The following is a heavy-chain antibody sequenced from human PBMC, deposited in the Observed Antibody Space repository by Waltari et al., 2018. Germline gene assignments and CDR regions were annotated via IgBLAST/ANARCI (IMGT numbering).Heavy chain of an antibody. D-gene: IGHD3-10*01. J-gene: IGHJ5*02. CDR2: IYSGGNT. CDR3: ARDSHHPSQQLGFDP. V-gene: IGHV3-66*01. CDR1: GFTVSTHY. Sequence: EVHLVESGGGLVQPGGSLRLSCAASGFTVSTHYRNWVRQAPGKGPECVSGIYSGGNTYYADSVRGRFTISRDNSKNTLYLQMNSLRAEDTAVYYCARDSHHPSQQLGFDPWGQGTLVTVSS.